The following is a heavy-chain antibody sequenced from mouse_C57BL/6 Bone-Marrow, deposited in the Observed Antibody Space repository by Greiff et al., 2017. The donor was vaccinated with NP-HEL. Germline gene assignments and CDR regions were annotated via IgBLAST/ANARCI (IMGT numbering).Heavy chain of an antibody. J-gene: IGHJ2*01. CDR2: IYPGDGDT. CDR1: GYAFSSSW. D-gene: IGHD1-1*01. V-gene: IGHV1-82*01. CDR3: ARLNYGSTRGYYFDY. Sequence: QVQLQQSGPELVKPGASVKISCKASGYAFSSSWMNWVKQRPGKGLEWIGRIYPGDGDTNYNGKFKGKATLTADKSSSTAYMQLSSLTSEDSAVYFCARLNYGSTRGYYFDYWGQGTTLTVPS.